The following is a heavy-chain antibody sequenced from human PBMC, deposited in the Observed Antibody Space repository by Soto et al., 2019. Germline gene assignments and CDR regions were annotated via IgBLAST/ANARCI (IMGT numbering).Heavy chain of an antibody. CDR3: ARVSLVGPSGGRYFDY. V-gene: IGHV3-72*01. Sequence: EVQLVESGGGLVQPGGSLRLSCAASGFTFSAHYMDWVRQAPGKGLEWVGRINNKANSYTTEYAESVEGRFTISREDSQNSLYLQMNSLKTEDTAVYYCARVSLVGPSGGRYFDYWGQGSQVAVSS. CDR2: INNKANSYTT. J-gene: IGHJ4*02. CDR1: GFTFSAHY. D-gene: IGHD3-10*01.